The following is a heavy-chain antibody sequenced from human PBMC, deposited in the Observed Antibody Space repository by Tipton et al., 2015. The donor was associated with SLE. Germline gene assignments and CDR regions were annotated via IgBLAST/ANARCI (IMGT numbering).Heavy chain of an antibody. Sequence: TLSLTCTVSGGSISSSRYYWGWIRQPPGKGLEWIGSIYYSGSTYYNPSLKSRVTISVDTSKNQFSLKLSSVTAADTAVYYCARDLGLWFGEGGYWGQGTLVTVSS. J-gene: IGHJ4*02. CDR3: ARDLGLWFGEGGY. D-gene: IGHD3-10*01. CDR2: IYYSGST. CDR1: GGSISSSRYY. V-gene: IGHV4-39*07.